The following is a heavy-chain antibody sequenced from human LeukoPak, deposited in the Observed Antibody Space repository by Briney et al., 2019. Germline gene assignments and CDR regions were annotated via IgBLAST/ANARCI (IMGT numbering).Heavy chain of an antibody. V-gene: IGHV3-9*01. D-gene: IGHD1/OR15-1a*01. CDR1: GLTFDDYA. CDR2: ISWNSGSI. CDR3: AKDKNSATTNWFDP. J-gene: IGHJ5*02. Sequence: PGGSLRLSCAASGLTFDDYAMHWVRQAPGKGLEWVSGISWNSGSIGYADSVKGRFTISRDNAKNSLYLQMNSLRAEDTALYYCAKDKNSATTNWFDPWGQGTLVTVSS.